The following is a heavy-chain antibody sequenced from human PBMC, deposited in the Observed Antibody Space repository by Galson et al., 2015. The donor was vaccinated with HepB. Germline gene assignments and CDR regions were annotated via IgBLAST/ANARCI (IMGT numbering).Heavy chain of an antibody. J-gene: IGHJ4*02. CDR1: GGSISSYY. V-gene: IGHV4-59*08. CDR2: IYYSGST. CDR3: ARHRFIKGVFDY. Sequence: LSLTCTVSGGSISSYYWSWIRQPPGRGLEWIGYIYYSGSTNYNPSLKSRVTISVDTSKNQFSLKLSSVTAADTAVYYCARHRFIKGVFDYWGQGTLVTVSS. D-gene: IGHD3-10*01.